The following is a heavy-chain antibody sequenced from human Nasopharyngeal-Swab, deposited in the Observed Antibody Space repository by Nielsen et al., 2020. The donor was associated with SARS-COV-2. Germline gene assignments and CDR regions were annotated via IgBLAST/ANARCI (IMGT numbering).Heavy chain of an antibody. J-gene: IGHJ6*02. Sequence: SVKVSCKASGGTFSGYAISWVRQAPGQGLEWMGGIIPIFGTANYAQKFQGRVTITADESTSTAYMELSSLRSEDTAVYYCARDLWRRAARDYYYYGMDVWGQGTTVTVSS. CDR3: ARDLWRRAARDYYYYGMDV. CDR2: IIPIFGTA. V-gene: IGHV1-69*13. D-gene: IGHD3-3*01. CDR1: GGTFSGYA.